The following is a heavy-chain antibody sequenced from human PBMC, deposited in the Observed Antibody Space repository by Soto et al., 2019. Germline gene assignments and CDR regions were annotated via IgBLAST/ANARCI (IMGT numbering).Heavy chain of an antibody. D-gene: IGHD3-10*01. J-gene: IGHJ6*02. CDR3: AGGGVRGVITRTRDYFGMDV. Sequence: PGESLKISCKGSGYSFTSYWIGWVRQMPGKGLEWMGIIYPGDSDTRYSPSFQGQVTISADKSISTAYLQWSSLKASDTAMYYCAGGGVRGVITRTRDYFGMDVWGQGTTVTVSS. V-gene: IGHV5-51*01. CDR1: GYSFTSYW. CDR2: IYPGDSDT.